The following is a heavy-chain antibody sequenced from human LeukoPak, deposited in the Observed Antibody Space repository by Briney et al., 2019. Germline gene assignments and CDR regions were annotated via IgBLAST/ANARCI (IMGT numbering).Heavy chain of an antibody. CDR3: ARERYSGYDLGY. V-gene: IGHV3-21*01. CDR1: GFTFSSYS. D-gene: IGHD5-12*01. J-gene: IGHJ4*02. CDR2: ISSSSSYI. Sequence: GGSLRLSCAASGFTFSSYSMNWVRQAPGKGLEWVSSISSSSSYIYYADSVKGRFTISRDNAKNSLYLQMNSLRAEDTAVYYCARERYSGYDLGYWGQGTLVTVSS.